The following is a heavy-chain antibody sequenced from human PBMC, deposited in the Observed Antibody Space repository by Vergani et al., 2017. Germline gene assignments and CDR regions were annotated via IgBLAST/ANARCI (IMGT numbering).Heavy chain of an antibody. J-gene: IGHJ4*01. CDR1: GFRVTTYY. Sequence: VELLESGGGLAQPGGSLRVSCSASGFRVTTYYMSWVRQAPGKGLEWVSVIKSDGRTSYAESVRGRFTISRDTSRNAVYLQMNILRVEDTGVYYCTQSECSGTTCYGHYFDLWGHGILVTVSS. CDR3: TQSECSGTTCYGHYFDL. D-gene: IGHD2-15*01. CDR2: IKSDGRT. V-gene: IGHV3-66*02.